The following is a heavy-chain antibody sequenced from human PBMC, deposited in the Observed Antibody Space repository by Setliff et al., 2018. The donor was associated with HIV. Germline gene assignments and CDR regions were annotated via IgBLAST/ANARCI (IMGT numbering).Heavy chain of an antibody. V-gene: IGHV1-3*01. CDR3: TRDRGYQLLPY. CDR1: GYTFTTYG. CDR2: INAGNGNT. Sequence: ASVKVSCKPSGYTFTTYGLSWVRQAPGQRLEWMGWINAGNGNTKYSQKFQDRVTITRDTSTSTAYMELSSLRSEDTAVYYCTRDRGYQLLPYWGQGTLVTVSS. J-gene: IGHJ4*02. D-gene: IGHD2-2*01.